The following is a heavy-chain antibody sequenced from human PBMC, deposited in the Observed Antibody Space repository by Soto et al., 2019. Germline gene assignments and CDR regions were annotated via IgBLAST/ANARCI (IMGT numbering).Heavy chain of an antibody. CDR3: ARDKDRLQLGGNYYYILDV. CDR1: GGTFSNSA. D-gene: IGHD5-12*01. Sequence: QVQLEQSGAEVKQPGSSVRVSCKASGGTFSNSAMSWVRQAPGQGLEWRGGIMPVFRAPDYAQNFQGRVTITADESTSTAYMELHGLRSDHTAVYFCARDKDRLQLGGNYYYILDVWGQGTMVIVSS. V-gene: IGHV1-69*12. J-gene: IGHJ6*02. CDR2: IMPVFRAP.